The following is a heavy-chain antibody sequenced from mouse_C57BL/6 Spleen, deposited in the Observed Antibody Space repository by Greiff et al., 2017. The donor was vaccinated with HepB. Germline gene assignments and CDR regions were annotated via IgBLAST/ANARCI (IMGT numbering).Heavy chain of an antibody. CDR2: IYPGDGDT. CDR3: ARCGNYTYYAMDY. CDR1: GYAFSSSW. J-gene: IGHJ4*01. Sequence: QVHVKQSGPELVKPGASVKISCKASGYAFSSSWMNWVKQRPGKGLEWIGRIYPGDGDTNYNGKFKGKATLTADKSSSTAYMQLSSLTSEDSAVYFCARCGNYTYYAMDYWGQGTSVTVSS. V-gene: IGHV1-82*01. D-gene: IGHD2-1*01.